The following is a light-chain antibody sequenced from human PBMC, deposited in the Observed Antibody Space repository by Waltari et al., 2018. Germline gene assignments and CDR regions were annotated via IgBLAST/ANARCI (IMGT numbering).Light chain of an antibody. CDR2: EVS. CDR1: SSDVGTYNR. V-gene: IGLV2-18*02. J-gene: IGLJ2*01. Sequence: QSALTQPPSVSGSPGQSVTISCSGTSSDVGTYNRVSWYQQPPGTAPKLIIFEVSSRPSGVPDRFSGSKSGSTASLTISGLQTEDEGDYYCSSYTPSATLLVGGGTKLTVL. CDR3: SSYTPSATLL.